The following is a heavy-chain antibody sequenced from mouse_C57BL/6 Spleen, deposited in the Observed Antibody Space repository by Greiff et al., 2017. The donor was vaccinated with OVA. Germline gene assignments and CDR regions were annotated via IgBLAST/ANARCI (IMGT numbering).Heavy chain of an antibody. Sequence: EVKLMESGPGLVKPSQSLSLTCSVTGYSITSGYYWNWIRQFPGNKLEWMGYISYDGSNNYNPSLKNRISITRYTSKNQFFLKLNSVTTEDTATYYCATVDDYLTWFAYWGQGTLVTVSA. CDR2: ISYDGSN. V-gene: IGHV3-6*01. CDR3: ATVDDYLTWFAY. J-gene: IGHJ3*01. CDR1: GYSITSGYY. D-gene: IGHD2-4*01.